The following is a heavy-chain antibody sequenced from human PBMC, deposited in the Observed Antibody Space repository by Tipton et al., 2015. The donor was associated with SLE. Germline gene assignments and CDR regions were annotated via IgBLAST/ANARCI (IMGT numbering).Heavy chain of an antibody. Sequence: TLSLTCTVSGGSVSRDDYYWSWIRQSAGKGLEWIGHIHRTGTTDYNPSLRNRVTMSVDTSKNQFSLRVTSVTAADSAIYYCTRDRTPDYYYYYMDVWGKGTTVTVSS. CDR1: GGSVSRDDYY. J-gene: IGHJ6*03. V-gene: IGHV4-61*09. CDR3: TRDRTPDYYYYYMDV. D-gene: IGHD2-15*01. CDR2: IHRTGTT.